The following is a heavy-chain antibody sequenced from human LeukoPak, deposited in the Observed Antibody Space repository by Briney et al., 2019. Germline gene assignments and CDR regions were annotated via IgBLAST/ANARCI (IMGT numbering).Heavy chain of an antibody. CDR1: GFTLDDYA. CDR2: IRHDGSNK. CDR3: TKVRLLGALDDAFDV. J-gene: IGHJ3*01. D-gene: IGHD7-27*01. V-gene: IGHV3-30*02. Sequence: GRSLRLSCAASGFTLDDYAMHWVRQAPGKGLEWVAFIRHDGSNKYHSNSVQGRFTISRDNSGKTVYLQLNSLRPEDTAVYYCTKVRLLGALDDAFDVWGQGTTVTVSS.